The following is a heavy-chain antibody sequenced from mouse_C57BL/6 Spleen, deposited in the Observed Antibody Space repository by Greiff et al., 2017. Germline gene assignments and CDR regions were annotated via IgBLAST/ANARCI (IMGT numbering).Heavy chain of an antibody. CDR3: ARSGPYDYASLCDY. J-gene: IGHJ2*01. CDR2: INPSNGGT. D-gene: IGHD2-4*01. V-gene: IGHV1-53*01. Sequence: QVQLQQPGTELVKPGASVKLSCKASGYTFTSYWMHWVKQRPGQGLEWIGNINPSNGGTNYNEKFKSKATLTVDKSSSTAYMQLSRLTSEDSAVYYCARSGPYDYASLCDYWGQGTTLTVSS. CDR1: GYTFTSYW.